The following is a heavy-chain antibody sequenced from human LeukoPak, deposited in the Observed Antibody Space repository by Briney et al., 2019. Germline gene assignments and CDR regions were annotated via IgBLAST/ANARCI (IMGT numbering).Heavy chain of an antibody. CDR3: ARARGTSGWLPDFGY. CDR1: GFTFSSYS. V-gene: IGHV3-21*01. D-gene: IGHD6-19*01. Sequence: GGSLRLSCAASGFTFSSYSMNWVRQAPGKGLEWVSSISSSSSYICYADSVKGRFTISRDNAKNSLYLQMNSLRAEDTAVYYCARARGTSGWLPDFGYWGQGTLVTVSS. CDR2: ISSSSSYI. J-gene: IGHJ4*02.